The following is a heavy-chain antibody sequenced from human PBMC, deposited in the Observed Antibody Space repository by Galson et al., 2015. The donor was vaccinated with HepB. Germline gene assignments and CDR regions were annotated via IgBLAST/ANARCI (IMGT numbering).Heavy chain of an antibody. V-gene: IGHV6-1*01. CDR2: TYYKSKWYY. CDR1: GDSVFSNSAT. Sequence: CAISGDSVFSNSATWNWIRQSPSRGLEWLGRTYYKSKWYYDYAVSVRSRLSINPDTSKNQFSLQVNSATPEDTAVYFCAREGGSGWSLVNSHDPFDIWGQGTMVIVSS. D-gene: IGHD6-19*01. J-gene: IGHJ3*02. CDR3: AREGGSGWSLVNSHDPFDI.